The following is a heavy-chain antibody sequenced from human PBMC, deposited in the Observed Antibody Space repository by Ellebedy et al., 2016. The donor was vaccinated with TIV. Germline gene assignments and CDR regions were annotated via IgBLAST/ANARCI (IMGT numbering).Heavy chain of an antibody. CDR1: EGTFNTFG. CDR2: ILPVQSTT. V-gene: IGHV1-69*04. CDR3: ARWDGYDEKFQGPFDR. D-gene: IGHD5-24*01. Sequence: AASVKVSCKASEGTFNTFGFSWVRQAPGQGLEWMGRILPVQSTTNYAPRFKGRVTMTADKSTSTVYLELSSLRPDDTAVYYCARWDGYDEKFQGPFDRWGQGTLVTVSS. J-gene: IGHJ4*02.